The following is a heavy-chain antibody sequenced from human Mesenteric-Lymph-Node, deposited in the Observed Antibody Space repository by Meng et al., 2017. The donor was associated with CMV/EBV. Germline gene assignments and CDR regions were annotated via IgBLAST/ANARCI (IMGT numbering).Heavy chain of an antibody. D-gene: IGHD2-2*01. CDR1: GGSFSGYY. CDR3: ARINGFDCSSTNCPRGWHDY. V-gene: IGHV4-34*01. J-gene: IGHJ4*02. Sequence: SETLSLTCAVYGGSFSGYYWSWTRQPPGKGLEWIGEINHSGSTNYNPSLKSRVTISVDTSKNQFSLKLNSVTAADTAVYYCARINGFDCSSTNCPRGWHDYWGQGTLVTVSS. CDR2: INHSGST.